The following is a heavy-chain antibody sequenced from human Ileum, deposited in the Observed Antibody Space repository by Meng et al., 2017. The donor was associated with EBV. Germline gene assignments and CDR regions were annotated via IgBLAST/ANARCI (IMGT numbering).Heavy chain of an antibody. J-gene: IGHJ4*02. V-gene: IGHV7-4-1*02. D-gene: IGHD2-2*01. CDR3: ARETLGYCSSTSCYIGPPDY. Sequence: VQLVPSGSDFTPPXXXXNXSXPAXGYPFTSYAMNWVRQAPGQGLEWMGWINTNTGNPTYAQGFTGRFVFSLDTSVSTAYLQISSLKAEDTAVYYCARETLGYCSSTSCYIGPPDYWGQGTLVTVSS. CDR2: INTNTGNP. CDR1: GYPFTSYA.